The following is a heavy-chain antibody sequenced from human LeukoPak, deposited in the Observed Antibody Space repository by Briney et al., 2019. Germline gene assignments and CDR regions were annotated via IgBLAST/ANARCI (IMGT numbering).Heavy chain of an antibody. D-gene: IGHD3-10*01. Sequence: GESLQISCKGSGYRFTSYWIGWVRQMPGKGLEWMGIIYPGDSDTRYSPSLQGQVTISADKSISTAYLQWSSLKASDTAMYYCARGPYGSGSYYSRVYYFDYWGQGTLVTVSS. CDR1: GYRFTSYW. CDR2: IYPGDSDT. V-gene: IGHV5-51*01. J-gene: IGHJ4*02. CDR3: ARGPYGSGSYYSRVYYFDY.